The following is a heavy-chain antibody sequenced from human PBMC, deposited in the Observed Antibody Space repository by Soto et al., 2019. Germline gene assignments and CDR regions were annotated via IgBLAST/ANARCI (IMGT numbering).Heavy chain of an antibody. CDR1: GFTVSSNY. CDR2: IYSGGST. Sequence: LRLSCAASGFTVSSNYMSWVRQAPWKGLEWVSVIYSGGSTYYADSVKGRFTISRDNSKNTLYLQMNSLRAEDTAVYYCARVFGALTTPYNWFDPWGQGTLVTVSS. D-gene: IGHD3-16*01. CDR3: ARVFGALTTPYNWFDP. J-gene: IGHJ5*02. V-gene: IGHV3-53*01.